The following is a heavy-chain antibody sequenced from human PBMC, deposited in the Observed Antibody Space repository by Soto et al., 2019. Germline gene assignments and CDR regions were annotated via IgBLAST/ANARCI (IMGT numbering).Heavy chain of an antibody. V-gene: IGHV3-23*01. D-gene: IGHD3-3*01. Sequence: GGSLRLSCAASGFTFSSYTMVWVRQAPGKGLEWVSGIRSSGEITYYANSVKGRFTISRDNSKNTLHLQMNSLRVEDTAVYYCAKGFGAITKHIDHWGQGTLVTVSS. CDR1: GFTFSSYT. J-gene: IGHJ4*02. CDR2: IRSSGEIT. CDR3: AKGFGAITKHIDH.